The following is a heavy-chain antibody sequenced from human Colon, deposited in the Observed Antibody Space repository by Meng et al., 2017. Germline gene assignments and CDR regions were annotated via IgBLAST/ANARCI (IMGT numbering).Heavy chain of an antibody. CDR1: GDSVSSNSAA. CDR3: ARDRGCSGGSCYPYYYYGMDV. Sequence: SQTLSLTCAISGDSVSSNSAAWNWIRQSPSRGLEWLGRTYYRSKWYNDYAVSVKSRITINPDTSKNQFSLQLNSVTPEDTAVYYCARDRGCSGGSCYPYYYYGMDVWGQGNTVTVYS. D-gene: IGHD2-15*01. V-gene: IGHV6-1*01. J-gene: IGHJ6*01. CDR2: TYYRSKWYN.